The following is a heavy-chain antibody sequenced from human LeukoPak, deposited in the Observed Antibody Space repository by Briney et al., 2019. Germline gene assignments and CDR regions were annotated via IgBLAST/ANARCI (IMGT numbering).Heavy chain of an antibody. J-gene: IGHJ6*03. CDR2: IKQGGSVS. CDR1: GFTLNSFW. Sequence: PGGSLRLSCISSGFTLNSFWMNWVRQAPGKGLEWVANIKQGGSVSFYGDSVKDRFTISRDNAENSIYLQMNSLRAEDTAVYFCARGIIGVLGGYYYYQYMDVWGNGTTVTVS. V-gene: IGHV3-7*01. D-gene: IGHD1-26*01. CDR3: ARGIIGVLGGYYYYQYMDV.